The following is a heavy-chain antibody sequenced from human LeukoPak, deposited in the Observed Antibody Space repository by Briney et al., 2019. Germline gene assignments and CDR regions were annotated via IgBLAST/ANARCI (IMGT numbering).Heavy chain of an antibody. CDR3: ARQSSESDY. Sequence: PSETLSLTCTVSGGSISSYWWSWIRQPPGKGLEWIGYIYYSGSTNYNPSLKSRVTISVDTSKNQFSLKLSSVTAADTAVYYCARQSSESDYWGQGTLVTVSS. J-gene: IGHJ4*02. V-gene: IGHV4-59*01. CDR1: GGSISSYW. CDR2: IYYSGST. D-gene: IGHD6-19*01.